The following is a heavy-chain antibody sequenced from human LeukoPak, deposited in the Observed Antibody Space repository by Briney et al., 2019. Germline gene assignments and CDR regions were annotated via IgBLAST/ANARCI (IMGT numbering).Heavy chain of an antibody. CDR2: IYYSGST. CDR1: GGSISSYY. D-gene: IGHD6-13*01. V-gene: IGHV4-59*01. Sequence: SETLSLTCTVSGGSISSYYWSWIRQPPGKGLEWIGNIYYSGSTNYNPSLKSRVTISVDTSKNQFSLKLSSVTAADTAVYYCASAPFGYSSSWYTFRGQGTLVTVSS. J-gene: IGHJ4*02. CDR3: ASAPFGYSSSWYTF.